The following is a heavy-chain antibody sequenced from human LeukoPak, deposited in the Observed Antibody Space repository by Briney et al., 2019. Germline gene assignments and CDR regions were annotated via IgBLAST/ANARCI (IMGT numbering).Heavy chain of an antibody. V-gene: IGHV4-39*07. Sequence: GSLRLSCAASGFTFSSCAMSWVRQAPGKGLEWIGSIYYSGSTYYNPSLKSRVTISVDRSKNQFSLKLSSVTAADTAVYYCARAVVPAAITYFDYWGQGTLVTVSS. CDR3: ARAVVPAAITYFDY. CDR1: GFTFSSCAM. CDR2: IYYSGST. D-gene: IGHD2-2*01. J-gene: IGHJ4*02.